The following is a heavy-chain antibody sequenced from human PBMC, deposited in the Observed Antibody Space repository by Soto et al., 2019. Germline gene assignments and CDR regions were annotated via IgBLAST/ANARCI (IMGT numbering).Heavy chain of an antibody. J-gene: IGHJ6*02. Sequence: SVKVSCKASGYTFTGYYMHWVRQAPGKGLEWMGGIIPIFGTANYAQKFQGRVTITADESTSTAYMELSSLRSEDTAVYYCARVYDFPAKGPNYYYYYGMDVWGQGTTVTVSS. CDR3: ARVYDFPAKGPNYYYYYGMDV. CDR1: GYTFTGYY. CDR2: IIPIFGTA. D-gene: IGHD3-3*01. V-gene: IGHV1-69*13.